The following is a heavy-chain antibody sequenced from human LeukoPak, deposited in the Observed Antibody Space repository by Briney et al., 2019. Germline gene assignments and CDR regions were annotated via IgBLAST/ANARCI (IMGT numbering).Heavy chain of an antibody. Sequence: ASVKVSCKASGYTFTSCDINGVRQATGQGLEWMGWMNHNSGNTGYGQSFQGRITMTRDISIGTAYMELSNLTSEDTATYYCTRGSSGRRDNWGQGTLVTVSA. D-gene: IGHD6-19*01. V-gene: IGHV1-8*01. CDR1: GYTFTSCD. J-gene: IGHJ4*02. CDR3: TRGSSGRRDN. CDR2: MNHNSGNT.